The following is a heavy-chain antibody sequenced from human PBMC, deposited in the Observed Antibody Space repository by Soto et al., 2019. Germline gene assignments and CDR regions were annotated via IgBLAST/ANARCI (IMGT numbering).Heavy chain of an antibody. D-gene: IGHD3-10*01. J-gene: IGHJ5*02. CDR2: IYWDDDK. Sequence: QITLKESGPTLVKPTQTLTLTCTFSGFSLSTSGVGVGWIRQPPGKALEWLALIYWDDDKRYNPSLKSRLTITKDTSKNQVVLTMTNMDPVDTATYYCALTYYGSGSYYNVRWFDPWGQGTLVTVSS. CDR3: ALTYYGSGSYYNVRWFDP. V-gene: IGHV2-5*02. CDR1: GFSLSTSGVG.